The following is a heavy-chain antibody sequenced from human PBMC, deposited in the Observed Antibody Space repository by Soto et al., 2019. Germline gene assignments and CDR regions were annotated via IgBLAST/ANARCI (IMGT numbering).Heavy chain of an antibody. CDR3: ARGSDGYNFGAVY. Sequence: QVQLVQSGAEVKEPGSSVKVSCKASGGGNLRDYRTTWVRRAPGQGLEWMGGIIPKLGSANYARNFQGSVTITADESTNTVYMELRCLRSDDTGVYFCARGSDGYNFGAVYWGQGTPVTVSS. D-gene: IGHD5-12*01. CDR1: GGGNLRDYR. CDR2: IIPKLGSA. V-gene: IGHV1-69*01. J-gene: IGHJ4*02.